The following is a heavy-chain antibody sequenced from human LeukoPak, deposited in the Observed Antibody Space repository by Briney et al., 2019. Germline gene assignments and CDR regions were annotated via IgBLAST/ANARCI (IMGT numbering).Heavy chain of an antibody. D-gene: IGHD2-21*02. J-gene: IGHJ3*02. CDR1: GFTFTTYF. V-gene: IGHV1-46*01. CDR3: ARDRNGDQRANAFDI. Sequence: ASVKVSCKASGFTFTTYFMHWVRQAPGQGLEWMGKINPSGDTTTYAQKFQGRVTMTSDTSTSTVYMELSSLRSEDTAEYYCARDRNGDQRANAFDIWGQGTMVTVSS. CDR2: INPSGDTT.